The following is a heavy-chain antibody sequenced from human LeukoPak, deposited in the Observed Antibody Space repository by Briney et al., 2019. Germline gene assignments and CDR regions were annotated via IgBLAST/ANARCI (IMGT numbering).Heavy chain of an antibody. J-gene: IGHJ4*02. Sequence: KPSETLSLTCTVSGGSISSSSYYWGWIRQPPGKGLEWIRSIYYSGSTYYNPSLKSRVTISVDTSKNQFSLKLSSVTAADTAVYYCARVAYSGYDYRGYFDYWGQGTLVTVSS. D-gene: IGHD5-12*01. CDR1: GGSISSSSYY. CDR2: IYYSGST. V-gene: IGHV4-39*01. CDR3: ARVAYSGYDYRGYFDY.